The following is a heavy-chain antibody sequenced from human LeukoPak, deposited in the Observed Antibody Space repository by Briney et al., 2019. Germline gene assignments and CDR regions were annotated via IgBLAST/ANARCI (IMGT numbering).Heavy chain of an antibody. CDR3: ASGRNWFDP. J-gene: IGHJ5*02. CDR1: GGSISSYY. V-gene: IGHV4-4*07. Sequence: SETLSLTCTVSGGSISSYYWTWIRQPAGKGLEWIGRIYSSGSGSTKYNPSLKSRVTMSVDTSKNQFSLKLSSVTAADTAVYYCASGRNWFDPWGQGTLVTVSS. CDR2: IYSSGSGST. D-gene: IGHD2/OR15-2a*01.